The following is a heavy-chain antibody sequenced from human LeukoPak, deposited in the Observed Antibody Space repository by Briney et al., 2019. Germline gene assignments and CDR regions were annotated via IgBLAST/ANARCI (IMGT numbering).Heavy chain of an antibody. CDR3: ARNRADSYDFWSGYPPLGD. CDR1: GYTFTCYY. D-gene: IGHD3-3*01. Sequence: ASVKVSCKASGYTFTCYYMHWVRQAPGQGLEWMGWINPNSGGTNYAQKFQGRVTMTRDTSISTAYMELSRLRSDDTAVYYCARNRADSYDFWSGYPPLGDWGQGTLVTVSS. V-gene: IGHV1-2*02. CDR2: INPNSGGT. J-gene: IGHJ4*02.